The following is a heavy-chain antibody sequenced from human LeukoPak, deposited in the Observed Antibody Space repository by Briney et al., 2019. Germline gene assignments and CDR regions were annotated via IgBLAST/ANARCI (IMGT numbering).Heavy chain of an antibody. Sequence: PSETLSLTCTVSGGSISSSSYYWGWIRQPPGKGLEWIGSIYYSGSTYYNPSLKSRVTISVDTSKHQFSLNLSSVTAADTAVYYCARDLPNAMVFYWGQGTLVTVSS. CDR1: GGSISSSSYY. CDR3: ARDLPNAMVFY. CDR2: IYYSGST. J-gene: IGHJ4*02. D-gene: IGHD5-18*01. V-gene: IGHV4-39*07.